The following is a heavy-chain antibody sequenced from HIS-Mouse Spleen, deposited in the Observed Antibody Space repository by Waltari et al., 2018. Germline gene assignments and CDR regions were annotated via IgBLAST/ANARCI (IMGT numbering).Heavy chain of an antibody. CDR2: SYYTGTT. V-gene: IGHV4-39*07. J-gene: IGHJ2*01. CDR3: AREIPYSSSWYDWYFDL. Sequence: QLQLQESGPGLVKPSETLSLTCTVSGGSISSSSYYWGWIRQPPGKGLEGIGSSYYTGTTYYTPSLKSRVTISVDTSKHQFSLKLSSVTAADTAVYYCAREIPYSSSWYDWYFDLWGRGTLVTVSS. D-gene: IGHD6-13*01. CDR1: GGSISSSSYY.